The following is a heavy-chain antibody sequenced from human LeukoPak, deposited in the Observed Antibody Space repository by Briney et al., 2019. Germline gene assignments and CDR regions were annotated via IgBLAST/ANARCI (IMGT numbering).Heavy chain of an antibody. V-gene: IGHV3-53*01. CDR1: GFTVSSYY. J-gene: IGHJ4*02. CDR2: LYTGGTT. Sequence: GGSLRLSCVASGFTVSSYYMSWVCQAPGKGLEWVSLLYTGGTTYYADSVEGRFTISRDDSKNTIYLQMNTLRAEDTAVYYCARGGVNYWNPRYWGQGTLVTVSS. CDR3: ARGGVNYWNPRY. D-gene: IGHD1-1*01.